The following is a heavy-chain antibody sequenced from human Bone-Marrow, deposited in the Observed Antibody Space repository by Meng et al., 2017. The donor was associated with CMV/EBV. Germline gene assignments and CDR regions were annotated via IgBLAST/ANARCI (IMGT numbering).Heavy chain of an antibody. CDR1: GYTFTSYD. CDR3: ARERWGLYSGSHTGMDV. V-gene: IGHV1-8*01. CDR2: MNPNSGNT. J-gene: IGHJ6*02. Sequence: ASVKVSCKASGYTFTSYDINWVRQATGQGLEWMGWMNPNSGNTGYAQKFQGRVTMTRNTSISTAYMELSSLRSEDTAVYYCARERWGLYSGSHTGMDVWGQGTTVTVSS. D-gene: IGHD1-26*01.